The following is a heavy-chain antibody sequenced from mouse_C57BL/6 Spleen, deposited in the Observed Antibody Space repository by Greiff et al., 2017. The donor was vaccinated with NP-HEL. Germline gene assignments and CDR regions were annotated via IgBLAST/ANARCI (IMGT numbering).Heavy chain of an antibody. CDR3: ARYPYYYGSSYFFDY. J-gene: IGHJ2*01. Sequence: QVQLQQPGTELVKPGASVKLSCKASGYTFTSYWMHWVKQRPAQGLEWIGNINPSNGGTNYNEKFKSKATLTVDKSSSTAYMQLSSLTSEDSAVYYCARYPYYYGSSYFFDYWGQGTTLTVSS. V-gene: IGHV1-53*01. CDR1: GYTFTSYW. D-gene: IGHD1-1*01. CDR2: INPSNGGT.